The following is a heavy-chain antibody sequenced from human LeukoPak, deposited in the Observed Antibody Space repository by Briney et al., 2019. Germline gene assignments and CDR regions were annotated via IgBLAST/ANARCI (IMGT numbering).Heavy chain of an antibody. CDR3: ARSGWVVPAANYYLDY. CDR1: GYTFTSYG. Sequence: GASVKVSCKASGYTFTSYGISWVRQAPGQGLEWMGWISAYNGNTNYAQKLQGRVTMTTDTSTSTAYMELRSLRSDDTAVYYCARSGWVVPAANYYLDYWGQGTLVTVSS. D-gene: IGHD2-2*01. J-gene: IGHJ4*02. V-gene: IGHV1-18*01. CDR2: ISAYNGNT.